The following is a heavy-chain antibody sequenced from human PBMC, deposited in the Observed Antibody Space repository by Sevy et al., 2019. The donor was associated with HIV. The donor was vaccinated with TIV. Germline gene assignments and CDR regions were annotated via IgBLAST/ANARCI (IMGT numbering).Heavy chain of an antibody. CDR3: ARDVARFLEWYYSYYFDS. V-gene: IGHV4-34*01. D-gene: IGHD3-3*01. Sequence: SETLSLTCAVYGGSFSGHSWTWIRQAPGGGLEWIGSINHSGATKYNPSLKSRVTLSSDTSKNQVSLRLTSLTTADTAVYYCARDVARFLEWYYSYYFDSWGQGTRVTVSS. J-gene: IGHJ4*02. CDR2: INHSGAT. CDR1: GGSFSGHS.